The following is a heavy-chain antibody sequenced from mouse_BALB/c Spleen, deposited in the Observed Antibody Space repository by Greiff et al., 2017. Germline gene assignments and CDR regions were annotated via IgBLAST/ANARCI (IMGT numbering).Heavy chain of an antibody. CDR2: ISCYNGAT. V-gene: IGHV1S34*01. J-gene: IGHJ4*01. CDR3: AREGEPRYAMDY. Sequence: LVKTGASVKLSCKASGYSFTGYYMHWVKQSHGKSLEWIGYISCYNGATSYNQKFKGKATFTVDTSSSTAYMQFNSLTSEDSAVYYCAREGEPRYAMDYWGQGTSVTVSS. CDR1: GYSFTGYY.